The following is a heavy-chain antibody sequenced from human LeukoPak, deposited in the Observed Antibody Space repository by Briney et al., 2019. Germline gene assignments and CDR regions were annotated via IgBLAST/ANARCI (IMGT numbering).Heavy chain of an antibody. CDR3: AKHLYGYYYYGMDV. J-gene: IGHJ6*02. CDR1: GFTFSRYA. CDR2: ISGSGGST. Sequence: GGSLRLSCAASGFTFSRYATSWVRQAPGKGLEWVSAISGSGGSTYYADSVKGRSTISRDNSKNTLYLQMNSLRAEDTAVYYCAKHLYGYYYYGMDVWGQGTTVTVSS. V-gene: IGHV3-23*01. D-gene: IGHD4-17*01.